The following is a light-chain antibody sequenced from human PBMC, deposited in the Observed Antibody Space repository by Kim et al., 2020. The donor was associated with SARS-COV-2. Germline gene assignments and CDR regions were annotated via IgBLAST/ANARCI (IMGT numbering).Light chain of an antibody. Sequence: SPGERATLSCRASQSISSRRLAWYQQKPCQAPRLLILDASSRASGIPDRFSGGGSGTDFTLTISRLEPEDFAVYYCQQYGSSLNFGGGTKVDIK. CDR3: QQYGSSLN. V-gene: IGKV3-20*01. J-gene: IGKJ4*01. CDR2: DAS. CDR1: QSISSRR.